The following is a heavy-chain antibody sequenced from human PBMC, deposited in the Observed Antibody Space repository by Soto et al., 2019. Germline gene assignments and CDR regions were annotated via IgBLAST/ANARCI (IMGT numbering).Heavy chain of an antibody. CDR2: MNPNSGNT. CDR3: ARGPVLRYCDWLLPDDAFDI. V-gene: IGHV1-8*01. D-gene: IGHD3-9*01. Sequence: QVQLVQSGAEVKKPGASVKVSCKASGYTFTSYDINWVRQATGQGLEWMGWMNPNSGNTGYAQKFQGRVTMFRNTSISPAYMELSSLRSEDRDVYFCARGPVLRYCDWLLPDDAFDIWGQGTMVTVSS. J-gene: IGHJ3*02. CDR1: GYTFTSYD.